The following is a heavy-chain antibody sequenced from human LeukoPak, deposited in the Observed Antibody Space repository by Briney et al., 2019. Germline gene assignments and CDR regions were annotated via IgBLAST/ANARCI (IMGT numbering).Heavy chain of an antibody. J-gene: IGHJ4*02. CDR1: GGSISSSSYY. D-gene: IGHD3-10*01. CDR3: ARRSPPLVRGFGFE. Sequence: SETLSLTCTVSGGSISSSSYYWGWIRQPPGKGLEWIGSIYYSGSTYYNPSLKSRVTISVDTSKNQFSLKLSSVTAADTAVYYCARRSPPLVRGFGFEWGQGTLVTVSS. CDR2: IYYSGST. V-gene: IGHV4-39*01.